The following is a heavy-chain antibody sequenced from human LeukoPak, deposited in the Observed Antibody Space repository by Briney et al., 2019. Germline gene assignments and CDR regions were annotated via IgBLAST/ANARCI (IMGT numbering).Heavy chain of an antibody. Sequence: GGSLRLSCAASGFTFSSYWMHWVRQAPGKGLVWVSRINNDGGSTSYADSVKGRFTISRDNAKNTLYLQMNSLRAEDTAVYYCVSSYCSGGSCYSASGYWGQGTLVTVSS. CDR3: VSSYCSGGSCYSASGY. D-gene: IGHD2-15*01. J-gene: IGHJ4*02. CDR2: INNDGGST. CDR1: GFTFSSYW. V-gene: IGHV3-74*01.